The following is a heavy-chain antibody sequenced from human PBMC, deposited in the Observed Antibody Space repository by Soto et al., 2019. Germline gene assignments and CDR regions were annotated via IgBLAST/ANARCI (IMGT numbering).Heavy chain of an antibody. Sequence: EVQVLESGGGLGQPGGSLRLSCAASGFAFSSYAMSWVRQAPGKGLEWVSAISASGSTTYYADSVKGSFTISRDNSNNTLYLRMNSLSAEDTAVYYCATDCKSGSGWYWDYWGQGTLVTVSS. D-gene: IGHD3-3*01. CDR1: GFAFSSYA. J-gene: IGHJ4*02. CDR2: ISASGSTT. V-gene: IGHV3-23*01. CDR3: ATDCKSGSGWYWDY.